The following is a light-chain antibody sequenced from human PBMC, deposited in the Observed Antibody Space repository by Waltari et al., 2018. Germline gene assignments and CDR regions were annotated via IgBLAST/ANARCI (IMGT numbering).Light chain of an antibody. J-gene: IGLJ1*01. CDR3: SSYTSSSTRV. Sequence: QSALTQPASVSGSPGQSITISCTGTSSDVGGYNYVSWYQQHPGKAPKIMIYDVSNRPSWVSNRFSGSKSGNTASLTISGLQAEDEADYYCSSYTSSSTRVFGTGTKVTVL. V-gene: IGLV2-14*01. CDR2: DVS. CDR1: SSDVGGYNY.